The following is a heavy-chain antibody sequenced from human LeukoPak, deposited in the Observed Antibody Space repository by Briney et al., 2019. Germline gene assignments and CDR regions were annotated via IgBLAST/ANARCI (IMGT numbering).Heavy chain of an antibody. J-gene: IGHJ6*03. CDR2: IVVGSGDT. D-gene: IGHD2-2*01. CDR1: GFTFTSSA. Sequence: GASVNVSCKASGFTFTSSAVQWVRQARGQRLEWIGWIVVGSGDTNYAQKFQERVTITRDMSTSTAYMELSSLRSEDTAVYYCAADRGCCSTSCQFYYYYYYMDVWGKGTTVTVSS. CDR3: AADRGCCSTSCQFYYYYYYMDV. V-gene: IGHV1-58*01.